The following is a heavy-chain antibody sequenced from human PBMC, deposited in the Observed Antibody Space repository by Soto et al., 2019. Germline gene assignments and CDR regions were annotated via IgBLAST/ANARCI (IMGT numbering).Heavy chain of an antibody. D-gene: IGHD5-12*01. CDR1: GGSISSSSYY. Sequence: SETLSLTCTVSGGSISSSSYYWGWIRQPPGKGLEWIGSIYYSGSTFYNPSLKSRVTISVDTSKNQFSLKLSSVTAADTAVYYCARVGGRLVATIGVIDYWGQGTLVTVSS. CDR2: IYYSGST. J-gene: IGHJ4*02. CDR3: ARVGGRLVATIGVIDY. V-gene: IGHV4-39*07.